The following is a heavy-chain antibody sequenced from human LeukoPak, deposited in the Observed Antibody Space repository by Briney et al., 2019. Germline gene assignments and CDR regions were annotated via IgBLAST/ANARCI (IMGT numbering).Heavy chain of an antibody. Sequence: GGSLRLSCAASGFSFSSYGMQWVRQAPGKGPEWVGVISYDGKVKYYGDSVKGRFSISRDNSKNTLYLQMNSLRAEDTAVYYCVKETTQHTSGWYLWHWGQGNLVTVSS. J-gene: IGHJ4*02. V-gene: IGHV3-30*18. CDR3: VKETTQHTSGWYLWH. CDR1: GFSFSSYG. CDR2: ISYDGKVK. D-gene: IGHD6-19*01.